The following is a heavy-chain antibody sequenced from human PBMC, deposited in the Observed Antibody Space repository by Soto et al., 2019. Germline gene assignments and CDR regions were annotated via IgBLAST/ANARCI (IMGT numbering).Heavy chain of an antibody. Sequence: EVQLVESGGGLVQPGGSLRLSCAASGFIFSSYDMNWVRQAPGKGLEWVSYISSGSGNILYADSVKGRFTISRDNDKNLLYMQMKRLRAEDTAVYYCSSIYGTGSLNVFDPWGQGTLVTVSS. CDR2: ISSGSGNI. CDR1: GFIFSSYD. CDR3: SSIYGTGSLNVFDP. D-gene: IGHD3-10*01. V-gene: IGHV3-48*04. J-gene: IGHJ5*02.